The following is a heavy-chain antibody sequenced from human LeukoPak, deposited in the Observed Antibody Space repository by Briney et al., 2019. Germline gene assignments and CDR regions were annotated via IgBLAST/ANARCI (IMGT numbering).Heavy chain of an antibody. D-gene: IGHD1-14*01. V-gene: IGHV1-2*02. CDR3: AIPRVSNPTTEIDS. Sequence: GASVKVSCKASGYTFTGYFIHWVRQAPGQGLEWMGWINPNSGGTDYAQKFQGRVTMTRDTSINTAYMELSRLRSDDTAVFYCAIPRVSNPTTEIDSWGQGTRVTVSS. CDR2: INPNSGGT. CDR1: GYTFTGYF. J-gene: IGHJ4*02.